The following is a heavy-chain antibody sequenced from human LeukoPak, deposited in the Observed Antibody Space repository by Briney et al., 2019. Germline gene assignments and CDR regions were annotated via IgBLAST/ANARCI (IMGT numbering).Heavy chain of an antibody. J-gene: IGHJ4*02. Sequence: SETLSLTFTVYGGSFSGYYWSWIRQPPGKGLEWIGEINHSGSTNYNPSLKSRVTISVDTSKNQFSLKLSSVTAADTAVYYCAREQLPIGFDYWGQGTLVTVSS. D-gene: IGHD2-2*01. CDR2: INHSGST. CDR1: GGSFSGYY. V-gene: IGHV4-34*01. CDR3: AREQLPIGFDY.